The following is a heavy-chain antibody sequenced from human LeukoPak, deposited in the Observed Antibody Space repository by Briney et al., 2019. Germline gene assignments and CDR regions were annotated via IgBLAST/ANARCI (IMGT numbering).Heavy chain of an antibody. V-gene: IGHV3-30*03. CDR2: ISYDGSNK. CDR3: ARDDNYYDSSGYPTFIDY. CDR1: GFTFSRDS. D-gene: IGHD3-22*01. Sequence: PGGSLRLSCAASGFTFSRDSMNWVRQAPGKGLEWMAVISYDGSNKYYADSVKGRFTISRDNSKNTLYLQMNSLRAEDTAVYYCARDDNYYDSSGYPTFIDYWGQGTLVTVSS. J-gene: IGHJ4*02.